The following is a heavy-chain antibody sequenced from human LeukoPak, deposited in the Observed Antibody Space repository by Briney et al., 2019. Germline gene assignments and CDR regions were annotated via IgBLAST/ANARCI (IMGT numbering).Heavy chain of an antibody. CDR1: GYSFSSYD. J-gene: IGHJ4*02. CDR2: TSPYNGNT. D-gene: IGHD6-13*01. CDR3: ARGAAAAGLDY. V-gene: IGHV1-18*01. Sequence: GASVKVSCKASGYSFSSYDITWVRQAPGQGVEWVGWTSPYNGNTKYAQKLQGRVTMTIDTSTSTAEMELGSLRSDDTAVYYCARGAAAAGLDYWGQGTLVTVSS.